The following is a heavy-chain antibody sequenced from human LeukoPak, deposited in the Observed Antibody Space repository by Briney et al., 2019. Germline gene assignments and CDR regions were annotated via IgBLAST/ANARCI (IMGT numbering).Heavy chain of an antibody. V-gene: IGHV3-23*01. CDR3: AGRGSGSYFDY. J-gene: IGHJ4*02. CDR2: ISGSGGST. Sequence: GGTLRLSCAASGFTFSTYGMSWVRQAPGKGLEWVSAISGSGGSTYYADSVKGRFTISRDNSKNTLHLQMNSLRAEDTAVYYCAGRGSGSYFDYWGQGTLVTVSS. CDR1: GFTFSTYG. D-gene: IGHD3-10*01.